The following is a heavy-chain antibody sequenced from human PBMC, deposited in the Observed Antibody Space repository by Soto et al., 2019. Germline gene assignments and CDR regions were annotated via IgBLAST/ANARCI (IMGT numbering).Heavy chain of an antibody. CDR3: ASGYGDYDGNFDY. D-gene: IGHD4-17*01. Sequence: PGESLKISCKGSGYSFTSYWISWVRQMPGKGLEWMGRIDPSDSYTNYSPSFQGHVTISADKSISTAYLQWSSLKASDTAMYYCASGYGDYDGNFDYWGQGTLVTVSS. CDR2: IDPSDSYT. CDR1: GYSFTSYW. V-gene: IGHV5-10-1*01. J-gene: IGHJ4*02.